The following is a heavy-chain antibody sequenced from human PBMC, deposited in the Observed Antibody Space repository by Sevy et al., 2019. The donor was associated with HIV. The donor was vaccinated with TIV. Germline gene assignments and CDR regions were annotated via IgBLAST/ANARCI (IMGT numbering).Heavy chain of an antibody. CDR2: ISAYNGNT. CDR1: GYTFTSYG. V-gene: IGHV1-18*01. Sequence: ASVKVSCKASGYTFTSYGISWVRQAPGQGLEWMGRISAYNGNTNYAQKLQGRVTMTTDTSTSTAYMELRSLRSDDTAVYYCAREEVVPSYYYGMDVWGQGTTVTVSS. CDR3: AREEVVPSYYYGMDV. J-gene: IGHJ6*02. D-gene: IGHD2-2*01.